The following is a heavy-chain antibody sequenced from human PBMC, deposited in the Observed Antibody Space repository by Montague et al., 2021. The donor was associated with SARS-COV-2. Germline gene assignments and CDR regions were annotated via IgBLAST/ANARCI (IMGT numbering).Heavy chain of an antibody. Sequence: PALVKPTQTLTLTGTFSGFSLSTSGMCVSWIRQPPGKALEWLALTDWXXXKYSSTSLKTRLTISKDTSTHPVVLTMTNMDPVDTATYYCARISAWYSSGWSAFDYWGQGTLVTVSS. CDR2: TDWXXXK. CDR1: GFSLSTSGMC. D-gene: IGHD6-19*01. CDR3: ARISAWYSSGWSAFDY. V-gene: IGHV2-70*01. J-gene: IGHJ4*02.